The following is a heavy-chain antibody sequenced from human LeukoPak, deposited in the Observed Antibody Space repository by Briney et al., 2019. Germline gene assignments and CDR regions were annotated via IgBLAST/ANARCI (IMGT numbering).Heavy chain of an antibody. V-gene: IGHV4-30-2*01. CDR2: IYHSGST. Sequence: SETLSLTCAVSGGSLSSGGYSWSWLRQPPGKGLEWIGYIYHSGSTYYTPSLTSRVTISVDRSKNQFSLELSSVTAADTAVYYCAGGQLLGGHDAFDIWGQGTMVTVSS. CDR1: GGSLSSGGYS. CDR3: AGGQLLGGHDAFDI. D-gene: IGHD3-16*01. J-gene: IGHJ3*02.